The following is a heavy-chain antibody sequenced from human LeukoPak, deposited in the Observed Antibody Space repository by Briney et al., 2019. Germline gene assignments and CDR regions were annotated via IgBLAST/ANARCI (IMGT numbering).Heavy chain of an antibody. CDR1: GGSISSSSYN. V-gene: IGHV4-39*02. Sequence: PSETLSLTCTVSGGSISSSSYNWGWIRQPPGKGLEWIGSIYYSGSTYYNPSLKSRVTISADTSKNQFSLKLSSVTAADTAVYYCARGCGYSSSWYTYLYYYYYMDVWGKGTTVTVSS. J-gene: IGHJ6*03. CDR3: ARGCGYSSSWYTYLYYYYYMDV. CDR2: IYYSGST. D-gene: IGHD6-13*01.